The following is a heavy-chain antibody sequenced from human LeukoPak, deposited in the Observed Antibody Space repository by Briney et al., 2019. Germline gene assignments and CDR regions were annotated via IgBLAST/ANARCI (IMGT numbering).Heavy chain of an antibody. CDR3: ARATITMVRGVIIRYFDY. V-gene: IGHV1-18*01. J-gene: IGHJ4*02. Sequence: GASVKVSCKASGYTFTSYGISWVRQAPGQGLEWMGWISAYTGNTNYAQNFRGRVTMTTDTSTSTVYMELSSLRSEDTAVYYCARATITMVRGVIIRYFDYWGQGTLVTVSS. CDR2: ISAYTGNT. CDR1: GYTFTSYG. D-gene: IGHD3-10*01.